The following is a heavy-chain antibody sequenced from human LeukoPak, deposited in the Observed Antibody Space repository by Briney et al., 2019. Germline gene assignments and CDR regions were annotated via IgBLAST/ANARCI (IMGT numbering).Heavy chain of an antibody. D-gene: IGHD3-3*01. CDR2: ISGSGGST. V-gene: IGHV3-23*01. CDR1: GFTFSSYA. Sequence: PGGSLRLSCAASGFTFSSYAMSWVRQAPGKWLEWVSAISGSGGSTYYADSVKGRFTISRDNSKNTLYLQMNSLRAEDTAVYYCATIALSGYYYYYMDVWGKGTTVTVSS. J-gene: IGHJ6*03. CDR3: ATIALSGYYYYYMDV.